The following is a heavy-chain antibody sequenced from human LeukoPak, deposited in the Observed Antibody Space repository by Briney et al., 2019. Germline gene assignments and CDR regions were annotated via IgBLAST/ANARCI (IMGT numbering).Heavy chain of an antibody. D-gene: IGHD5/OR15-5a*01. CDR3: ARTRHSVRFFDY. V-gene: IGHV3-33*01. Sequence: PGRSLRLSCAASGFTFSSYGMHWVRQAPGKGLEWVAVIWYDGSNKYYADSVEGRFTISRDNSKNTLYLQLNSLRAEDTAVYYCARTRHSVRFFDYWGQGTLVTVSS. CDR2: IWYDGSNK. J-gene: IGHJ4*02. CDR1: GFTFSSYG.